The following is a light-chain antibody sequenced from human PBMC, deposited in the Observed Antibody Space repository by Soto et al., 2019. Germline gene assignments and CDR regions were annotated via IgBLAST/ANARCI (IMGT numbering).Light chain of an antibody. CDR2: GAS. CDR3: QQYNNWPWT. CDR1: QSVSSD. Sequence: EILMKQSPAALAVSPGERATLSCRASQSVSSDLDWYQQKPGQAPRLLIYGASTRATGIPARFSGSGSGTEATLTISSLQSEDVAVYYCQQYNNWPWTFGQGTKVDIK. V-gene: IGKV3-15*01. J-gene: IGKJ1*01.